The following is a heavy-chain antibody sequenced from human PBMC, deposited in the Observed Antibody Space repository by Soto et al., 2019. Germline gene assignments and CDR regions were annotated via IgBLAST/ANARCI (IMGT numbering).Heavy chain of an antibody. CDR1: GYTFTSYY. J-gene: IGHJ3*02. V-gene: IGHV1-46*03. Sequence: QVQLVQSGAEVKKPGASVKVSCKASGYTFTSYYMHWVRQAPGQGLEWMGIINPSGGSTSYAQKFQXXVXMXXDTSTSTVYMELSSLRSEDTAVYYCSRDANDAFDIWGQGTMVTVSS. CDR3: SRDANDAFDI. CDR2: INPSGGST.